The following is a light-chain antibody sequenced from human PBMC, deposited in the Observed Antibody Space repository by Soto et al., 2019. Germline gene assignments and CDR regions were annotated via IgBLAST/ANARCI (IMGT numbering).Light chain of an antibody. Sequence: QSVLTQPPSVSATPGQGVTLSCSGGDSNIGSTAVNWYQQLPGTAPKLLIYSSNQRPSGAPDRISGSKSGTSASLAISGLQSEDEADYYCQSYDSSLSRRWVFGGGTKLTVL. J-gene: IGLJ3*02. CDR1: DSNIGSTA. CDR2: SSN. CDR3: QSYDSSLSRRWV. V-gene: IGLV1-44*01.